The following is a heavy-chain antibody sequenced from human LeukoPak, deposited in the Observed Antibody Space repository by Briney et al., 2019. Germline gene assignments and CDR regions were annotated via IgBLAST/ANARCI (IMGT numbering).Heavy chain of an antibody. CDR2: ISSSSSYI. Sequence: GGSLRLSCAASGFTFSSYSMNWVRQAPGKGLEWVSSISSSSSYIYYADSVKGRFTISRDNAKNSLYLQMNSLRAEDTAVHYCARITIFGVVTDAFDIWGQGTMVTVSS. CDR3: ARITIFGVVTDAFDI. CDR1: GFTFSSYS. J-gene: IGHJ3*02. V-gene: IGHV3-21*01. D-gene: IGHD3-3*01.